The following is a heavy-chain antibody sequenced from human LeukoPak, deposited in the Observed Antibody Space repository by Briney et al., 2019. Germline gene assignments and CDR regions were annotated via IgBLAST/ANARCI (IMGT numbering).Heavy chain of an antibody. Sequence: GGSLRLSCAASGFTFSSYAMSWVRQAPGKGLEWVSAIGGSGGSTYYADSVKGRFTISRDNSKNTLYLQMNSLRAEDTAVYYCAKTGVGSSWYRYYYYMDVWGKGTTVTVSS. CDR1: GFTFSSYA. J-gene: IGHJ6*03. D-gene: IGHD6-13*01. CDR2: IGGSGGST. V-gene: IGHV3-23*01. CDR3: AKTGVGSSWYRYYYYMDV.